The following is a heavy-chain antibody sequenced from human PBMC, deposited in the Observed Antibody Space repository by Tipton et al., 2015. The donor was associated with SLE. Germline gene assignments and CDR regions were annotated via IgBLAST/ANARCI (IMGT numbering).Heavy chain of an antibody. CDR3: ASATRYYYGLDV. Sequence: TLSLTCTVSGGSISNYYWSWIRQSPGKGLEWIGYIYYSGHTDYNPSLESRLTISIDTSKNQFSLKLTSVTAADTAVYYCASATRYYYGLDVWGQGTTVTVSS. V-gene: IGHV4-59*08. CDR2: IYYSGHT. J-gene: IGHJ6*02. CDR1: GGSISNYY.